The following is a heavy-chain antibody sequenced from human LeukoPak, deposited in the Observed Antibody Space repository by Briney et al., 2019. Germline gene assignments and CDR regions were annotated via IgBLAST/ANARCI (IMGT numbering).Heavy chain of an antibody. CDR3: ARVGGWYYFDY. CDR1: GGSFSGYY. Sequence: SETLSLTCAVYGGSFSGYYWSWIRQPPGKGLEWIGEINHSGSTNYNPSLKSRVTISVDTSKNQFSLKLSSVTAADTAVYYCARVGGWYYFDYWGQGTLVTVSS. D-gene: IGHD6-19*01. V-gene: IGHV4-34*01. J-gene: IGHJ4*02. CDR2: INHSGST.